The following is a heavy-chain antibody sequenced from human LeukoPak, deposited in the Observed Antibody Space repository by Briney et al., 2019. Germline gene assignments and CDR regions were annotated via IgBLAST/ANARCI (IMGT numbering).Heavy chain of an antibody. CDR1: GGSFSGYY. V-gene: IGHV4-34*01. D-gene: IGHD2-2*01. Sequence: PSETLSLTCAVYGGSFSGYYWNWIRQPPGKGLEWIGEINDSVSTNYNPAPKSRVTTTVNTSKNQFSLKLSSVTAADTAVYYCARAPDIVVVPAARSDAFDIWGQGTMVTVSS. CDR2: INDSVST. CDR3: ARAPDIVVVPAARSDAFDI. J-gene: IGHJ3*02.